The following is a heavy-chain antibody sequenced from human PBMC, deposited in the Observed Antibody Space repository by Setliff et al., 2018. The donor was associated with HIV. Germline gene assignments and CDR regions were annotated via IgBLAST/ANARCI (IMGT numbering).Heavy chain of an antibody. D-gene: IGHD6-19*01. CDR1: GGSIISSVHY. CDR2: IDYSGST. J-gene: IGHJ6*03. V-gene: IGHV4-39*01. CDR3: ARHVVGGWLKGLQYMDV. Sequence: SETLSLTCSVSGGSIISSVHYWGWIRQPPGKGLEWIGSIDYSGSTYYNPSLKSRVNIFIDTSKNQQSLKLSSVTAADTAVYYCARHVVGGWLKGLQYMDVWGKGTTVTVSS.